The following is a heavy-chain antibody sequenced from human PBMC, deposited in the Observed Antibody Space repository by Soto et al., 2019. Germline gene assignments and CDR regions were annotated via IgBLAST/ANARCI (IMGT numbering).Heavy chain of an antibody. CDR1: GFTFSSYS. V-gene: IGHV3-21*01. CDR2: IGRVSSHI. J-gene: IGHJ6*03. D-gene: IGHD5-12*01. CDR3: ARDVYTGYDSYYYYYMDV. Sequence: EVQLVESGGGLVSPGGSLRLSCAASGFTFSSYSINWVRQAPGKGLEWVSSIGRVSSHIYYADSVKGRFTVSRDNAKNSLYLQMNNLRVEDTAVYYCARDVYTGYDSYYYYYMDVWGKGTTVTVSS.